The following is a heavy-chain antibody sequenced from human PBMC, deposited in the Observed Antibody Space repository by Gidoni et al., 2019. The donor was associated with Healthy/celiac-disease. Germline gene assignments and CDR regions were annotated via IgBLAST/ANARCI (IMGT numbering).Heavy chain of an antibody. CDR2: IWYDGSNK. J-gene: IGHJ6*02. CDR1: GFTFSSYG. D-gene: IGHD5-12*01. Sequence: QVQLVESGGGVVQPGRSLRLSCAASGFTFSSYGMHWVRKAPGKGLEWVAVIWYDGSNKYYADAVKGRFTSSRDNSKNTLYLQMNSLRAEDTAVYYCARENIVATGGDFRYYYYYGMDVWGQGTTVTVSS. V-gene: IGHV3-33*01. CDR3: ARENIVATGGDFRYYYYYGMDV.